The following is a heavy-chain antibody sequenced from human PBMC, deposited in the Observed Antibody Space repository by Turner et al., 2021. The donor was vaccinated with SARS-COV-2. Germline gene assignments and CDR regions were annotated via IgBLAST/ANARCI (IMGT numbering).Heavy chain of an antibody. CDR3: ARERRGYYAEY. J-gene: IGHJ4*02. D-gene: IGHD3-3*01. CDR1: GLSFSNYS. CDR2: ISYDGRNK. Sequence: QLQLVESGGGLVQPGVSLILACAASGLSFSNYSMHWVRQDPGKGMEWVAIISYDGRNKYYADSGKGRFTISRDDSKSTLYLQMNSLRPEDTAIYYCARERRGYYAEYWGQGTLVTVSS. V-gene: IGHV3-30*04.